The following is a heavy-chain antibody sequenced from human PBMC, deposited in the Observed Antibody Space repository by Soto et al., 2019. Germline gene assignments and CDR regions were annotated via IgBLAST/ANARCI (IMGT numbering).Heavy chain of an antibody. J-gene: IGHJ4*02. V-gene: IGHV3-11*04. Sequence: GGSLRLSCAASGFTFSDYYMSWIRQAPGKGLEWVSYISSSGSTKYYADSVKGRFTISRDNSKNTLYLQMNSLRAEDTAVYYCAREAPYYDFWSGYYSWGQGTLVTVSS. CDR1: GFTFSDYY. D-gene: IGHD3-3*01. CDR3: AREAPYYDFWSGYYS. CDR2: ISSSGSTK.